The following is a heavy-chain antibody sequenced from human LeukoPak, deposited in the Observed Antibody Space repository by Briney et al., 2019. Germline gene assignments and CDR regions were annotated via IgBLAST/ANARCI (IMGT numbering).Heavy chain of an antibody. CDR2: IYYSGST. J-gene: IGHJ4*02. V-gene: IGHV4-59*12. CDR3: ARENYSNYDY. CDR1: GGSISSYY. Sequence: PSETLSLTCTVSGGSISSYYWSWIRQPPGKGLEWIGYIYYSGSTNYNPSLKSRVTISVDTSKNQFSLKLSSVTAADTAVYYCARENYSNYDYWGQGTLVTVSS. D-gene: IGHD4-11*01.